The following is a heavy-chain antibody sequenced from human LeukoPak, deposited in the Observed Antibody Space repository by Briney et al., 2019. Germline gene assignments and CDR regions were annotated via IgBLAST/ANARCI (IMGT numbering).Heavy chain of an antibody. J-gene: IGHJ5*02. CDR1: GYSFISHY. V-gene: IGHV1-46*01. D-gene: IGHD1-26*01. Sequence: ASDKVSCKASGYSFISHYMHWVRQAPGQGLEWLGLISPSGDRTWYAQKFQGKFTMTRDMSTSTDYMELSSLRSEDTAVYYCARDNSVGDYAWWFDPWGQGTLVTVSS. CDR3: ARDNSVGDYAWWFDP. CDR2: ISPSGDRT.